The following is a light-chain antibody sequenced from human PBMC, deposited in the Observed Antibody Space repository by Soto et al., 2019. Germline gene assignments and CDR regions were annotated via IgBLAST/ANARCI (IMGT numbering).Light chain of an antibody. CDR1: QGISNTY. Sequence: EIVLTQSPDTLSLSPGERATLSCRASQGISNTYLAWYQQKPGQAPRLLIYGASTRATGIPARFSGSGSGTEFTLTISSLQSEDFAVYYCQQYNNWPPITFGQGTRLEIK. CDR2: GAS. V-gene: IGKV3-15*01. J-gene: IGKJ5*01. CDR3: QQYNNWPPIT.